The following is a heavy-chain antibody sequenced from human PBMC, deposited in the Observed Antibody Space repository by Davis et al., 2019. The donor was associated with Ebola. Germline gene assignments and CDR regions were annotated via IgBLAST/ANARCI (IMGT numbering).Heavy chain of an antibody. D-gene: IGHD2-15*01. CDR3: ARGLGYCSGGSCYSGWFDP. J-gene: IGHJ5*02. V-gene: IGHV1-3*01. CDR1: GYTFTGNY. CDR2: INAGNGNT. Sequence: AASVKVSCKASGYTFTGNYIQWVRQAPGQGLEWMGWINAGNGNTKYSQKFQGRVTITRDTSASTAYMELSSLRSEDTAVYYCARGLGYCSGGSCYSGWFDPWGQGTLVTVSS.